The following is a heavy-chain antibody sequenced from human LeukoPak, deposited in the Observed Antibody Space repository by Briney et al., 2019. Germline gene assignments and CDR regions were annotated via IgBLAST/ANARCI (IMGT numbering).Heavy chain of an antibody. D-gene: IGHD2-21*02. J-gene: IGHJ4*02. Sequence: PGESLRLSCAASGFTFSSYAMSWVRQAPGKGLEWVSAISGSGGSTYYADSVKGRLTISRDNSKNTLYLQMNSLRAEDTAVYYCAKDLAYCGGDCAYWGQGTLVTVSS. CDR3: AKDLAYCGGDCAY. V-gene: IGHV3-23*01. CDR2: ISGSGGST. CDR1: GFTFSSYA.